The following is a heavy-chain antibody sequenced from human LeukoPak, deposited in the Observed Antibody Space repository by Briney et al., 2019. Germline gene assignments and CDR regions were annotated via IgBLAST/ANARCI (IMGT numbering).Heavy chain of an antibody. V-gene: IGHV1-69*05. CDR1: GGTFSSYA. CDR3: ARPRQDDFWSGTLAS. J-gene: IGHJ5*01. CDR2: IIPIFGTA. Sequence: SVKVSCKASGGTFSSYAISWVRQAPGQGLEWMGRIIPIFGTANYAQKFQGRVTITTDESTSTAYMELSSLGSEDTAVYYCARPRQDDFWSGTLASWGQGTLVTVSS. D-gene: IGHD3-3*01.